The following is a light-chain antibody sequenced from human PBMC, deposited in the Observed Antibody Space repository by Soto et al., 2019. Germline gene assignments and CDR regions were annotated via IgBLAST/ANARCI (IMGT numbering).Light chain of an antibody. V-gene: IGKV3-20*01. CDR1: QSVSNNY. J-gene: IGKJ1*01. CDR2: GAS. CDR3: QQYGSSPRT. Sequence: EIVLTQSPCTLSLSPGERSTLSCIFSQSVSNNYLAWYQQKPGQAPRLLIYGASTRATDIPARFSGSGSGTDFTLTISRLEPEDFAVYYCQQYGSSPRTFGQGTKV.